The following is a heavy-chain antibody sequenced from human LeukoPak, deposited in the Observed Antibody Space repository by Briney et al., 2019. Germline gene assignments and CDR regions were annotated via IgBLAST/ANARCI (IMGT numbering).Heavy chain of an antibody. V-gene: IGHV3-74*01. CDR3: ARDSYTSPDF. Sequence: PGGSLRLSCAASGFMFSNNWMYWVRHAPGKGLVWVSRINRDGSYTVYADSVKGRFTMSRDNAKNTLYLQMNSLRAEDTAVYYCARDSYTSPDFWGQGTLVTVSS. J-gene: IGHJ4*02. CDR1: GFMFSNNW. CDR2: INRDGSYT. D-gene: IGHD2-2*01.